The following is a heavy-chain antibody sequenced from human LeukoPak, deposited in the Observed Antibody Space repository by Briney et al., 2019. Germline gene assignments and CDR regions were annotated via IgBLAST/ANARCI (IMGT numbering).Heavy chain of an antibody. CDR2: IYYSGST. J-gene: IGHJ4*02. D-gene: IGHD4-17*01. Sequence: SETLSLTCTVSGASLSLYYWSWIRQPPGKGLEWIGHIYYSGSTHYNPSLRSRVTLSVDTSKNQFSLKMTSVTAADTAVYYCAREYGDYADYWGQGTLVTVSS. V-gene: IGHV4-59*01. CDR1: GASLSLYY. CDR3: AREYGDYADY.